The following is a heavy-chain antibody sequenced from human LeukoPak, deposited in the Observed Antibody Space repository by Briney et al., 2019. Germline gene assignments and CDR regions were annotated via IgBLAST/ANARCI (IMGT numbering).Heavy chain of an antibody. CDR3: ARLGALHDAFDV. CDR1: GDSIRSYY. V-gene: IGHV4-59*12. CDR2: IHYSGST. D-gene: IGHD3-16*01. Sequence: SESLSLTCTVSGDSIRSYYWSWIRQPPGKGLEWIGNIHYSGSTKYNPSLKSRVTISVDTSKNQFSLRVTSLTAADTAVYYCARLGALHDAFDVWGQGTLVTVSS. J-gene: IGHJ3*01.